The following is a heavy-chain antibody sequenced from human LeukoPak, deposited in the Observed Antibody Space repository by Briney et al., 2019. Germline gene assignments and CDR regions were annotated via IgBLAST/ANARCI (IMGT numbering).Heavy chain of an antibody. J-gene: IGHJ4*02. Sequence: SETLSLTCAVYGGSFSGYYWSWIRQPPGKGLEWTGEINHSGSTNYNPSLKSRVTISVDTSKNQFSLKLSSVTAADTAVYYCALRQTGALAYWGQGTLVTVSS. CDR3: ALRQTGALAY. CDR2: INHSGST. CDR1: GGSFSGYY. V-gene: IGHV4-34*01. D-gene: IGHD7-27*01.